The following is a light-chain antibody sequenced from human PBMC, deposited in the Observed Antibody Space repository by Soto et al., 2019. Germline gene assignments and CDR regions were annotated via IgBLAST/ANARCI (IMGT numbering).Light chain of an antibody. CDR3: QQSYSTCT. CDR2: AAS. V-gene: IGKV1-39*01. J-gene: IGKJ2*02. Sequence: DIQMTQSPSSLSASVGDRVTITCRASQSISSYLNWYQQKPGKAPKLLIYAASSLQSGVPSRFSGSGSGTDFTLTISSLQPADFATYYCQQSYSTCTFGQGTKLEIK. CDR1: QSISSY.